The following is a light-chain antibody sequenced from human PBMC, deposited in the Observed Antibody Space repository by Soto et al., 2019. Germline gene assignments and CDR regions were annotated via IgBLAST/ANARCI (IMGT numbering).Light chain of an antibody. J-gene: IGKJ5*01. CDR1: QSVSSSY. CDR3: QQYGSSPPIT. CDR2: GAS. Sequence: DIVMTQSPDSLAVSLGERATLSFVASQSVSSSYLAWYQQKPGQAPRLLIYGASNRATGIPDRFSGSGSGTDFTLTISRLEPEDFAVYYCQQYGSSPPITFGQGTRLEIK. V-gene: IGKV3-20*01.